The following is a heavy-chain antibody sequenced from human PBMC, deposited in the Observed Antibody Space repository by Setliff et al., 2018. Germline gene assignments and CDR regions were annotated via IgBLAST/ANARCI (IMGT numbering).Heavy chain of an antibody. Sequence: GASVKVSCKASGYTFINYEINWVRQATGQGLEWMGGMNPNNGNTGYAQKFQGRVTMTRNTSISTAYMELSSLRSEDTAVYYCARREMATIVDYYYYGMDVWGQGTTVTVSS. CDR3: ARREMATIVDYYYYGMDV. D-gene: IGHD5-12*01. CDR2: MNPNNGNT. J-gene: IGHJ6*02. V-gene: IGHV1-8*02. CDR1: GYTFINYE.